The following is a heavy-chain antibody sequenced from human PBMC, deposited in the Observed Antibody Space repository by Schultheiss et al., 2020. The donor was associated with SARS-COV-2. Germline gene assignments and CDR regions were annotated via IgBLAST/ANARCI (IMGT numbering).Heavy chain of an antibody. CDR3: AREPYGGTYYFDY. CDR1: GFTFSSYG. V-gene: IGHV3-33*01. J-gene: IGHJ4*02. D-gene: IGHD1-1*01. CDR2: IWYDGSNK. Sequence: GESLKISCAASGFTFSSYGMHWVRQAPGKGLEWVAVIWYDGSNKYYADSVKGRFTISRDNSKNTLYLQMNSLRAEDTAVYYCAREPYGGTYYFDYWGQGTLVTVSS.